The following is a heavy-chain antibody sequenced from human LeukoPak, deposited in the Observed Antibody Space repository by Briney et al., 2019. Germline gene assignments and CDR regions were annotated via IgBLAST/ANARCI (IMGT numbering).Heavy chain of an antibody. V-gene: IGHV4-59*01. D-gene: IGHD5-12*01. CDR1: GGSISSYY. CDR2: IYYSGST. J-gene: IGHJ4*02. CDR3: ARASPRGYSGYDVDY. Sequence: SETLSLTCTVSGGSISSYYWSWIRQPPGKGLEWIGYIYYSGSTNYNPSLKSRVTISVDTSKNQFSLKLSSVTAADTAVYYWARASPRGYSGYDVDYWGQGTLVTVSS.